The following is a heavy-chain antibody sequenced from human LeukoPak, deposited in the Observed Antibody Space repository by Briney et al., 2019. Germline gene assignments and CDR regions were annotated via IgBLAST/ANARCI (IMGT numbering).Heavy chain of an antibody. Sequence: GRSLRLSCAASGFTFSSYGMHWVRQAPGKGLEWVAAISNDGRKKSHADSVKGRFTISRDNSKDTLYVQMNSLRAEDTAVYYCAKGHSSSWYYFGYWGQGTLVTVSS. CDR2: ISNDGRKK. CDR3: AKGHSSSWYYFGY. D-gene: IGHD6-13*01. CDR1: GFTFSSYG. V-gene: IGHV3-30*18. J-gene: IGHJ4*02.